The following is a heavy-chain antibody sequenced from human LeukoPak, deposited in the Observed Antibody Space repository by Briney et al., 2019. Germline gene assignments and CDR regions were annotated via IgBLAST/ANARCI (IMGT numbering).Heavy chain of an antibody. J-gene: IGHJ4*02. CDR1: GFTFSSYW. V-gene: IGHV3-7*02. CDR3: AKGYGSATFSELDY. D-gene: IGHD3-10*01. Sequence: PGGSLRLSCAASGFTFSSYWMSWVRQAPGKGLECVVNIKVDGSARYYVDSVKGRFTISRDNAKNSLYLEMNSLRAEDTAVYYCAKGYGSATFSELDYWGQGTLVTVSS. CDR2: IKVDGSAR.